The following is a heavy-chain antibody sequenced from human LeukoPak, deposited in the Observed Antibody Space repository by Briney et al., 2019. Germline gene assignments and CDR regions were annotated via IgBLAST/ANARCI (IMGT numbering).Heavy chain of an antibody. J-gene: IGHJ4*02. CDR2: VNTVSSYI. CDR3: ARLRRNSDRSDFFYYYGH. D-gene: IGHD3-22*01. V-gene: IGHV3-21*01. CDR1: GFTFSDYS. Sequence: GGSLRLSCAASGFTFSDYSMNWVRQAPGKGLEWVASVNTVSSYIYYADSMRGRFNISRDNAKNSLFLQMNSLRAEDTAVYYCARLRRNSDRSDFFYYYGHWGQGTLVTVSS.